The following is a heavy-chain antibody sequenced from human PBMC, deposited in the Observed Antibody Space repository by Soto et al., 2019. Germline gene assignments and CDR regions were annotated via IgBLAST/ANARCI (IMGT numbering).Heavy chain of an antibody. CDR1: GFSFSSYR. J-gene: IGHJ6*02. CDR3: ARQSNWFGRDNRYYYAMDV. V-gene: IGHV3-7*01. D-gene: IGHD3-10*01. Sequence: SLRLSCAASGFSFSSYRMSWVRQVPGKGLEWVANIKQDGSEIYYVDSVKGRFTVSRDNAKNSLYLQVNSLRAEDTAVYYCARQSNWFGRDNRYYYAMDVWGQGTTVTVSS. CDR2: IKQDGSEI.